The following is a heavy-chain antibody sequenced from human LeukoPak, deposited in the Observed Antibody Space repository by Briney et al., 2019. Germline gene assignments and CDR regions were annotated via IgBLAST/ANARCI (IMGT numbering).Heavy chain of an antibody. CDR1: GFTFGEYA. J-gene: IGHJ6*03. CDR3: ARSARRGTLVPAALFDTRYYFYYYMDV. CDR2: VNWNGGTT. D-gene: IGHD2-2*01. V-gene: IGHV3-20*04. Sequence: GGSLSLSCAASGFTFGEYAMSWVRQVPGKGLEWVSGVNWNGGTTAYADSVQGRFTVSRDSANNSLYLQMNSLRAEDTALYYCARSARRGTLVPAALFDTRYYFYYYMDVWGKGTTVTVSS.